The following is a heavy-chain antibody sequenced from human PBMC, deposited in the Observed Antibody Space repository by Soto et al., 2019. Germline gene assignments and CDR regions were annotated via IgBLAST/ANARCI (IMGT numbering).Heavy chain of an antibody. V-gene: IGHV4-59*01. CDR3: ARDRAVAGRAYYYYGMDV. Sequence: SETLSLTCTVSGGPISSYYWSWIRQPPGKGLEWIGYIYYSGSTNYNPSLKSRVTISVDTSKNQFSLKLSSVTAADTAVYYCARDRAVAGRAYYYYGMDVWGQGTTVTVSS. J-gene: IGHJ6*02. D-gene: IGHD6-19*01. CDR1: GGPISSYY. CDR2: IYYSGST.